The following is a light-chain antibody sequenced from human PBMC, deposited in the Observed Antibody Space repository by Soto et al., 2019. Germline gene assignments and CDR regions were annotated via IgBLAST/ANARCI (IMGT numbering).Light chain of an antibody. J-gene: IGLJ2*01. CDR1: TSDVGGYNY. V-gene: IGLV2-11*02. CDR2: DVT. Sequence: QSALTQPRSVSGSPGQSVTISCTGTTSDVGGYNYVSWYQHHPGKAPKLMIYDVTKRPSGVPDRFSGSKSGNTASLNISGLQAGDEADYYCCSYAGSYTWVFGGGTKLTVL. CDR3: CSYAGSYTWV.